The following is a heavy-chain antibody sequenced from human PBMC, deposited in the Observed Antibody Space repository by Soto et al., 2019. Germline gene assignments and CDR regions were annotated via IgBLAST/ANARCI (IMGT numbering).Heavy chain of an antibody. D-gene: IGHD6-13*01. CDR3: ANPIAAAGTGYFQH. J-gene: IGHJ1*01. CDR2: IIPIFGTA. V-gene: IGHV1-69*13. CDR1: GGTFSSYA. Sequence: GASVKVSCKASGGTFSSYAISWVRQAPGQGLEWMGGIIPIFGTANYAQKFQGRVTITADESTSTAYMELSSLRSEDTAVYYCANPIAAAGTGYFQHWGQGTLVTVSS.